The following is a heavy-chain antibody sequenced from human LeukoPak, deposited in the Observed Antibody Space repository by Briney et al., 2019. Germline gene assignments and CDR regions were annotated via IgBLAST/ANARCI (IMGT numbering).Heavy chain of an antibody. V-gene: IGHV3-23*01. J-gene: IGHJ4*02. D-gene: IGHD6-19*01. CDR3: TRDRRIGVAGIGY. Sequence: GSLRLSCAASGFTFSSYAMSWVRQAPGKGLEWVSAISGSGGSTYYADSVKGRFTISRDNARDSLFLQMNSLRAEDTAVYYCTRDRRIGVAGIGYWGQGTRVIVSS. CDR1: GFTFSSYA. CDR2: ISGSGGST.